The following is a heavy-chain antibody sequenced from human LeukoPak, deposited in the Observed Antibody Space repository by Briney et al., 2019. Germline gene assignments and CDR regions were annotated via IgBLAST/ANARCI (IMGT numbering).Heavy chain of an antibody. Sequence: SETLSLTCTVSGGSITTRSYYWGWIRQPPGKGLEWIGSMHHSGSTYYNPSLKSRVTTSVDTSKNQFSLKLSSVTAADTAVYYCARVPGAYYDSSGYLNWFDPWGQGTLVTVSS. D-gene: IGHD3-22*01. J-gene: IGHJ5*02. V-gene: IGHV4-39*07. CDR2: MHHSGST. CDR3: ARVPGAYYDSSGYLNWFDP. CDR1: GGSITTRSYY.